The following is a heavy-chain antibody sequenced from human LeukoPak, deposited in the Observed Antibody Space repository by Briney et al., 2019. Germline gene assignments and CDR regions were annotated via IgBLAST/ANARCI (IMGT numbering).Heavy chain of an antibody. CDR3: ASYFYGSGSLNWFDP. J-gene: IGHJ5*02. V-gene: IGHV1-2*02. CDR2: INPNSGGT. D-gene: IGHD3-10*01. CDR1: GYTFTGYY. Sequence: GASVKVSCKASGYTFTGYYMHWVRQAPGQGLEWMGWINPNSGGTNYAQKSQGRVTMTRDTSISTAYMELSRLRSDDTTVYYCASYFYGSGSLNWFDPWGQGTLVTVSS.